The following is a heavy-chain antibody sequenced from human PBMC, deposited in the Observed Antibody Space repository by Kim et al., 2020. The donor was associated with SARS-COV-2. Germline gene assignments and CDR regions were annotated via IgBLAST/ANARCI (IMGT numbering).Heavy chain of an antibody. CDR3: ARDVQNWFDP. D-gene: IGHD1-1*01. Sequence: STTDNPSLKRRVTISGDTPKNQFSLRRGSVTAADTAVYYWARDVQNWFDPWGQGTLVTVSS. J-gene: IGHJ5*02. CDR2: ST. V-gene: IGHV4-59*01.